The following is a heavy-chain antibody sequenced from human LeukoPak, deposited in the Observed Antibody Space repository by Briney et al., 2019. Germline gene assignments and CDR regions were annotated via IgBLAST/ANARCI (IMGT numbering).Heavy chain of an antibody. D-gene: IGHD6-13*01. Sequence: SETLSLTCTVPGGSISSNTYYWGWIRQPPGKGLEWIGSIYYSGSTSYNPSLKNRVTISVDTSKNQFSLKLSSVTAADTDVYYCARHIKSGYSRSWSSFDYWGQGTLVTVSS. CDR3: ARHIKSGYSRSWSSFDY. CDR2: IYYSGST. J-gene: IGHJ4*02. CDR1: GGSISSNTYY. V-gene: IGHV4-39*07.